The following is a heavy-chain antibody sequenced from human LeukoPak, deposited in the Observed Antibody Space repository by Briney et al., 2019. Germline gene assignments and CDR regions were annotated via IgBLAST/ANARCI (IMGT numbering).Heavy chain of an antibody. CDR2: ISVYNTNT. CDR1: GYTFSNYG. CDR3: ARMGCSSASCYTLDY. J-gene: IGHJ4*02. V-gene: IGHV1-18*01. D-gene: IGHD2-2*02. Sequence: ASVKVSCKASGYTFSNYGISWVRQAPGQGLEWMGWISVYNTNTNSAQNVQGRVTMTTDTSTSTAYMELRSLRSDDTAVYYCARMGCSSASCYTLDYWGQGTLVTVSS.